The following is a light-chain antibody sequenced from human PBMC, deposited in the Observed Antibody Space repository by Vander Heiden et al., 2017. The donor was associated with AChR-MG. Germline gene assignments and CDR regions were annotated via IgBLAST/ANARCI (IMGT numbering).Light chain of an antibody. CDR1: QRVSSNF. J-gene: IGKJ4*01. V-gene: IGKV3-20*01. Sequence: EIELTQSPGALSLSPRETGTLSSRTSQRVSSNFLAWYQQKPGQAPRLLIHGASNRATGIPDRFSGRGSGTDFTLTISRLEPEDLALYYCQQYSDSPFTFGGGTKVEIK. CDR3: QQYSDSPFT. CDR2: GAS.